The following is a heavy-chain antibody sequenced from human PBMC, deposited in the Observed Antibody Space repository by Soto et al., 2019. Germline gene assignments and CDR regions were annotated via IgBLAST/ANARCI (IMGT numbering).Heavy chain of an antibody. J-gene: IGHJ5*02. D-gene: IGHD2-2*01. CDR3: AKDRCGSTSCYWHHWFDP. CDR1: GFTFSSYA. Sequence: EVQLLESGGGLVQPGGSLRLSCAASGFTFSSYAMSWVRQAPGKGLEWVSAISGSGGSTYYADSVKGRFTISRDNSKNTLYLQMNSLRAEDTAVYYCAKDRCGSTSCYWHHWFDPWAREPWSPSPQ. CDR2: ISGSGGST. V-gene: IGHV3-23*01.